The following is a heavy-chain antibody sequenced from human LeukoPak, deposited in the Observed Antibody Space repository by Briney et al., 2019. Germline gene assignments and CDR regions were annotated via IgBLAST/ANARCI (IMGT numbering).Heavy chain of an antibody. CDR1: GYSFINFG. J-gene: IGHJ4*02. Sequence: ASVKVSCNASGYSFINFGLSWVRQAPGQGLEWMGWISAYNHNTNYAQKFQGRVTMTIDTSTTTVYMELRSLRSDDTAIYYCARDLMYCDTMSCYDGDFDYWGQGTPVTVSS. D-gene: IGHD2-2*01. CDR3: ARDLMYCDTMSCYDGDFDY. CDR2: ISAYNHNT. V-gene: IGHV1-18*01.